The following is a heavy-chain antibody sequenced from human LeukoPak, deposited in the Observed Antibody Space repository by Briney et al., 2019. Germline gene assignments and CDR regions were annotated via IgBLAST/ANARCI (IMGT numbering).Heavy chain of an antibody. Sequence: PRASVTVSCKASGYTFTGYYMHWVRQAPGQGLEWMGWINPNSGGTNYAQKFQGRVTMTRDTSISTAYMELSRLRSDDTAVYYCARDTSGSYWCHNWFDPWGQGTLVTVSS. CDR1: GYTFTGYY. D-gene: IGHD1-26*01. CDR2: INPNSGGT. CDR3: ARDTSGSYWCHNWFDP. J-gene: IGHJ5*02. V-gene: IGHV1-2*02.